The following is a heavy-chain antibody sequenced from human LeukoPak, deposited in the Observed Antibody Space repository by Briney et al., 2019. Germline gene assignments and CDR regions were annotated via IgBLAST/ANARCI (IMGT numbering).Heavy chain of an antibody. D-gene: IGHD3-22*01. V-gene: IGHV4-30-4*08. CDR3: ARGYYYDSSGLDY. J-gene: IGHJ4*02. CDR2: IYYSGST. CDR1: GGSISSGDYY. Sequence: SETRSLTCTVSGGSISSGDYYWSWIRQPPWNGLEWIGYIYYSGSTYYNPSLKSRVTISVDASKNQFSLKLSSVTAADTAVYYCARGYYYDSSGLDYWGQGTLVTVSS.